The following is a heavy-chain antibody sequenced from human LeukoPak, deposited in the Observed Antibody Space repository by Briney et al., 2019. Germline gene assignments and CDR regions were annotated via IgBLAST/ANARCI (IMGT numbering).Heavy chain of an antibody. Sequence: SVKVSCKASGGTFSSYAISWVRQAPGRGLEWMGGIIPIFGTANYAQKFQGRVTITADESTSTAYMELSSLRSEDTAVYYCARGDGGNSGPRRAFDYWGQGTLVTVSS. CDR3: ARGDGGNSGPRRAFDY. J-gene: IGHJ4*02. V-gene: IGHV1-69*01. D-gene: IGHD4-23*01. CDR1: GGTFSSYA. CDR2: IIPIFGTA.